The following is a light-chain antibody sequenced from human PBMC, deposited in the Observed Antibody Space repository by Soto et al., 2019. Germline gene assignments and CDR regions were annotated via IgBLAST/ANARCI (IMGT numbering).Light chain of an antibody. CDR1: SSDVGGYNY. Sequence: QSALTQPASVSGSPGQSITISCTGTSSDVGGYNYVSWYQQHPGNTPKLIIFDVNNRPSGVSNRFSASKSGSTASLTIAGLQAEDEADYYCSSYSRTTSLYVFGTGTKLTVL. CDR2: DVN. CDR3: SSYSRTTSLYV. V-gene: IGLV2-14*01. J-gene: IGLJ1*01.